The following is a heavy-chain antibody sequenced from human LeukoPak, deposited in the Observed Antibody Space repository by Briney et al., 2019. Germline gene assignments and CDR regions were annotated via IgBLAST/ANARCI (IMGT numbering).Heavy chain of an antibody. CDR2: IKSKTDGGTT. CDR3: TKEWELVDGAFDI. V-gene: IGHV3-15*01. Sequence: GGSLRLSCAASGFTFSNYGMHWVRQAPGKGLEWVGRIKSKTDGGTTDYAAPVKGRFTISRDDSKNTLYLQMNSLKTEDTAVYYCTKEWELVDGAFDIWGQGTMVTVSS. D-gene: IGHD1-26*01. CDR1: GFTFSNYG. J-gene: IGHJ3*02.